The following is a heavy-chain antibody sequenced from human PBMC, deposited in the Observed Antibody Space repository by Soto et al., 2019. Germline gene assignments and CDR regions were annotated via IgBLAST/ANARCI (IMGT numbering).Heavy chain of an antibody. CDR3: ATVLGYSGPGADY. J-gene: IGHJ4*02. CDR2: ISSSSSYI. Sequence: PGGSLRLSCAASVFTFSSYSMNWVRQAPGKGLEWVSSISSSSSYIYYADSVKGRFTISRDNAKNSLYLQMNSLRAEDTAVYYCATVLGYSGPGADYWGQGTLVTVSS. V-gene: IGHV3-21*01. D-gene: IGHD5-12*01. CDR1: VFTFSSYS.